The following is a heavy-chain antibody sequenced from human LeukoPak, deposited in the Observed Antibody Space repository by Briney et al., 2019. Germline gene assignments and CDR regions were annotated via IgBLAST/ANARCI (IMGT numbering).Heavy chain of an antibody. CDR2: ISYDGSNK. J-gene: IGHJ6*02. Sequence: QPGRSLGLSCAASGFTFSSYAMHWVRQAPGKGLEWVAVISYDGSNKYYADSVKGRFTISRDNSKNTLYLQMNSLRAEDTAVYYCARDHIVVVPAAMGFYDYYYGMDVWHQGP. CDR3: ARDHIVVVPAAMGFYDYYYGMDV. CDR1: GFTFSSYA. V-gene: IGHV3-30-3*01. D-gene: IGHD2-2*01.